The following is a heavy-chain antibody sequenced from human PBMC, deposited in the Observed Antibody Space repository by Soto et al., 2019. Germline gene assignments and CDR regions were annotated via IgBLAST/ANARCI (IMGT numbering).Heavy chain of an antibody. CDR2: ISRSSSYI. J-gene: IGHJ5*02. Sequence: ELQLVESGGGLVKPGGSLRLSCADSGFTFSSYSMNWVRQAPGKGLEWVSSISRSSSYIYYEDSVKGRFTISRENARNSLYMQVNSQRAEDKAVYYCARDRRVEASCTGGVWSDPWGQGTLVTVSS. CDR1: GFTFSSYS. CDR3: ARDRRVEASCTGGVWSDP. V-gene: IGHV3-21*01. D-gene: IGHD2-8*01.